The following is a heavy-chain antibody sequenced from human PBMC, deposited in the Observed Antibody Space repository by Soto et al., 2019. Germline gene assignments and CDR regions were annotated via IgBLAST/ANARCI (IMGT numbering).Heavy chain of an antibody. CDR3: ARASTSYCSGGSCYGSPGYFDY. CDR1: GGSISSYY. CDR2: IYYSGST. D-gene: IGHD2-15*01. Sequence: PSETLSLTCTVSGGSISSYYWSWIRQPPGKGLEWIGYIYYSGSTNYNPSLKSRVTISVDTSKNQFSLKLSSVTAADTAVYYCARASTSYCSGGSCYGSPGYFDYRGQGTPVTVSS. J-gene: IGHJ4*02. V-gene: IGHV4-59*01.